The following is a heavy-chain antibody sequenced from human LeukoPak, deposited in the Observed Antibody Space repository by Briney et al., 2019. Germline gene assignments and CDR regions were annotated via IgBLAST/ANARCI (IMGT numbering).Heavy chain of an antibody. CDR3: ARYKLGWFDP. V-gene: IGHV4-61*02. Sequence: SETLSLTCTVSVGSIRGVTYLWSWIRQPAGKGLEWIGRISASGSTNFNPSLKSRVTMSVDTSENQFSLKLSSVTAADTAVYYCARYKLGWFDPWGQGTLVTVSS. J-gene: IGHJ5*02. D-gene: IGHD1-1*01. CDR2: ISASGST. CDR1: VGSIRGVTYL.